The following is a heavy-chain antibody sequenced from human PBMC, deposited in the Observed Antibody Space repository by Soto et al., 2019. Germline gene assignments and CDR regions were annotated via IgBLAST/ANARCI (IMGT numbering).Heavy chain of an antibody. J-gene: IGHJ6*02. V-gene: IGHV4-31*03. Sequence: SETLSLTCTFSGGSISSGGYYWSWIRQHPGKGLEWIGYIYYSGSTYYNPSLKSRVTISVDTSKNQFSLKLSSVTAADTAVYYCARAPTVTTDGEHYYGMDVWGQGTTVTVSS. CDR2: IYYSGST. D-gene: IGHD4-17*01. CDR1: GGSISSGGYY. CDR3: ARAPTVTTDGEHYYGMDV.